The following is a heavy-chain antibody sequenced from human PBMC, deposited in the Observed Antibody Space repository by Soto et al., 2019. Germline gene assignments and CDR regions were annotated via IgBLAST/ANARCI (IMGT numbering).Heavy chain of an antibody. CDR1: GGSFSGYY. CDR2: INHSGST. V-gene: IGHV4-34*01. CDR3: ASSVGSYCVY. D-gene: IGHD1-26*01. Sequence: QVQLQQWGAGLLKPSETLSLTCAVYGGSFSGYYWSWIRQPPGKGLEWIGEINHSGSTSYNPSLKSRVTISVDTSKNQFSLKLSSVTAADTAVYYCASSVGSYCVYWGQGTLVTVSS. J-gene: IGHJ4*02.